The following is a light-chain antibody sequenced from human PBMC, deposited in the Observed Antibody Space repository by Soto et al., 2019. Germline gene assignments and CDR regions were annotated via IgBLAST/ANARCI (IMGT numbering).Light chain of an antibody. Sequence: QSVLTQPASVSGSPGQSITISCTGTSSDVGVFNYVSWYQHHPGNAPKLIIYAASNRPPGVSNRFSGSESGNTASLTISGLEAEDEAEYYCSSSTTTTTLLFGGGTKLTVL. CDR3: SSSTTTTTLL. J-gene: IGLJ2*01. V-gene: IGLV2-14*01. CDR2: AAS. CDR1: SSDVGVFNY.